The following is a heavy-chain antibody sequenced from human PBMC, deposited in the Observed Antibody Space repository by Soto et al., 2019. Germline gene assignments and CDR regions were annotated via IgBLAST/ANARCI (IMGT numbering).Heavy chain of an antibody. J-gene: IGHJ6*02. D-gene: IGHD1-26*01. V-gene: IGHV3-23*01. Sequence: GGSLRLSCAASGFTFSSYAMSWVRQAPGKGLERFSAICGSGGSTYYADSVKGRFTISRDNSKNTLYLQMNSLRAEDTAVYYCAKDRDESGSYQAYYYYGMDVWGQGTTVTVSS. CDR1: GFTFSSYA. CDR3: AKDRDESGSYQAYYYYGMDV. CDR2: ICGSGGST.